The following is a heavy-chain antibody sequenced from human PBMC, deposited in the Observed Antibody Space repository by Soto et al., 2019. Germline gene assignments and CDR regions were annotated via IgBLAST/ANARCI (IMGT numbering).Heavy chain of an antibody. J-gene: IGHJ5*02. V-gene: IGHV1-69*13. Sequence: SVKVSCKASGGTFSSYAISWVRQAPGQGLEWMGGIIPIFGTANYAQKFQGRVTITADESTSTAYMELSSLRSEDTAVYYCARGSDVTMVPAAIGHWFDPWGQGTLVTVSS. CDR1: GGTFSSYA. CDR3: ARGSDVTMVPAAIGHWFDP. CDR2: IIPIFGTA. D-gene: IGHD2-2*02.